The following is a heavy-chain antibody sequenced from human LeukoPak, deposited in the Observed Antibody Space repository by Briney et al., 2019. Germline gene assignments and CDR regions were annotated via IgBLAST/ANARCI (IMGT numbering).Heavy chain of an antibody. CDR3: ARGPYS. CDR2: INHSGST. CDR1: GGSFSGYY. Sequence: SETLSLTCAAYGGSFSGYYWSWIRQPPGKGLEWIGEINHSGSTNYNPSLKSRVTISVDTSKNQFSLKLSSVTAADTAVYYCARGPYSWGQGTLVTVSS. V-gene: IGHV4-34*01. J-gene: IGHJ4*02.